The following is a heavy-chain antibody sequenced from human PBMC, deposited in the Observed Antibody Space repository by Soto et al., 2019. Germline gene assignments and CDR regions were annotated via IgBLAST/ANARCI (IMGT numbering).Heavy chain of an antibody. Sequence: QVQLQESGPGLVKPSQTLSLTCTVSGGSISSTGYFWTWIRQHPGKGLEWIGYIFYSGSTFHNPSLKSRVTLSVDTSKNQLSLELSSVTAADTAVYYCAREAGSGDYFDYWGQGTLVTVSS. V-gene: IGHV4-31*03. CDR1: GGSISSTGYF. CDR3: AREAGSGDYFDY. D-gene: IGHD1-26*01. J-gene: IGHJ4*02. CDR2: IFYSGST.